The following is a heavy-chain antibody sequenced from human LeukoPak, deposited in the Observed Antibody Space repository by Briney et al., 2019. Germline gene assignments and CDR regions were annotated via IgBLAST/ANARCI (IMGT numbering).Heavy chain of an antibody. V-gene: IGHV3-74*01. Sequence: PGGSLRLSCAASGFTFSSYLMHWVRQAPGKGLVVVSRMKSDGSTNYADSVKGRFPVSRHNAKNTVSLQMNSLGAEDTGVYYCARAPSEIGGYYPEYFRHWGQGTLVTVCS. CDR3: ARAPSEIGGYYPEYFRH. D-gene: IGHD3-22*01. CDR2: MKSDGST. J-gene: IGHJ1*01. CDR1: GFTFSSYL.